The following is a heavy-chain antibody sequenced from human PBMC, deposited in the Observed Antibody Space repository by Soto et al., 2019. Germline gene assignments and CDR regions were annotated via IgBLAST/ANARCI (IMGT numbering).Heavy chain of an antibody. CDR2: ISGSGDDT. V-gene: IGHV3-23*01. CDR3: AKRPTVTTSGCFDF. D-gene: IGHD4-17*01. CDR1: GFTFSSYA. J-gene: IGHJ4*02. Sequence: EVQLLESGGGLVQPGGSLRLSCAASGFTFSSYAMSWVHQAPGKGLEWVSSISGSGDDTHYADSVKGRFTISRVNSKNTLFLQMSRLRVEDTAVYYCAKRPTVTTSGCFDFWGQGNLVTVSS.